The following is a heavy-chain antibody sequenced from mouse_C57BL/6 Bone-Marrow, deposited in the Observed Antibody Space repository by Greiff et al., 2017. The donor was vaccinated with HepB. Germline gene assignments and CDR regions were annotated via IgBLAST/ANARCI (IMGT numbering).Heavy chain of an antibody. D-gene: IGHD1-1*01. CDR3: TRKGVMSRYFDY. CDR1: GYTFTSYW. J-gene: IGHJ2*01. V-gene: IGHV1-5*01. Sequence: VHVKQSGTVLARPGASVKMSCKTSGYTFTSYWMHWVKQRPGQGLEWIGAIYPGNSDTSYNQKFKGKAKLTAVTSASTAYMELSSLTNEDSAVYYCTRKGVMSRYFDYWGQGTTLTVSS. CDR2: IYPGNSDT.